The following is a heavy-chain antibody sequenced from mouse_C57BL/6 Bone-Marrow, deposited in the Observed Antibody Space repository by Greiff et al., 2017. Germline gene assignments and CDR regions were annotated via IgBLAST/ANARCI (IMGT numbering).Heavy chain of an antibody. CDR3: ALTVHWYFYV. Sequence: QVQLQQPGAELVKPGASVKLSCKASGYTFTSYWMHWVKQRPGQGLEWIGMIHPNSGSTNYNEKLKGKATLTAEKSSSNAYMQLSSLTSEDSAFYFCALTVHWYFYVWGTGTTVTVSS. V-gene: IGHV1-64*01. CDR2: IHPNSGST. J-gene: IGHJ1*03. CDR1: GYTFTSYW. D-gene: IGHD4-1*01.